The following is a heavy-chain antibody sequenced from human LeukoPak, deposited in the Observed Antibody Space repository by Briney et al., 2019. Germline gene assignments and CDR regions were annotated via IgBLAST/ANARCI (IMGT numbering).Heavy chain of an antibody. CDR3: SGNVSSNWYYFDY. CDR2: IYSSGST. D-gene: IGHD6-13*01. Sequence: SETLSLARILSGGSLGSNFWSWIRPPPGEGREWSGYIYSSGSTNYNPSLKRRVTLSVDTPKTQFSLKLRCVTGADRLGYYWSGNVSSNWYYFDYWGQGTLVTFSS. CDR1: GGSLGSNF. J-gene: IGHJ4*02. V-gene: IGHV4-59*08.